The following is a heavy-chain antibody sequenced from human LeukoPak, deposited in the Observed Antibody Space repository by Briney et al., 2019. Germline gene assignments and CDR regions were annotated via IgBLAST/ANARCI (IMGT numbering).Heavy chain of an antibody. J-gene: IGHJ4*02. CDR2: VDHTGSS. CDR1: GGSIRSSSYY. Sequence: PSETLSLTCSVTGGSIRSSSYYWAWIRQPPGKGLEWIESVDHTGSSYYNPSLRSRVTISAVTSKNQVSLVVSSVTAADTSVYYCARLGSRTSPMRSDYWGQGTLVTVSS. V-gene: IGHV4-39*01. D-gene: IGHD2-2*01. CDR3: ARLGSRTSPMRSDY.